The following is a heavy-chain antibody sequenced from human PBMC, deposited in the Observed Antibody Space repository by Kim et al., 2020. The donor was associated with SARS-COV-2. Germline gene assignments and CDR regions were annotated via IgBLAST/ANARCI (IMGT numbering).Heavy chain of an antibody. D-gene: IGHD6-13*01. CDR1: GFTFSSYN. J-gene: IGHJ4*02. CDR2: ISSSSSTT. V-gene: IGHV3-48*02. CDR3: ARDSSRYSSSHYYFDY. Sequence: GGSLRLSCAASGFTFSSYNMNWVRQAPGKGLEWVSYISSSSSTTYYADSVEGRFTISRDNAKNSLYLQMNSLRDEDTAVYYCARDSSRYSSSHYYFDYWGQGILVTVSS.